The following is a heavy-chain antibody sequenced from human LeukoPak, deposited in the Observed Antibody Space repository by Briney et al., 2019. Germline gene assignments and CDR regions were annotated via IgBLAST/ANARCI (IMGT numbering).Heavy chain of an antibody. J-gene: IGHJ6*03. Sequence: GGSLRLSCAASGFTFSSYAMHWVRQAPGKGLEWVAVISYDGSNKYYADSAKGRFTISRDNSKNTLYLQMNSLRAEDTAVYYCARARYMDVWGKGTTVTVSS. CDR3: ARARYMDV. CDR1: GFTFSSYA. CDR2: ISYDGSNK. V-gene: IGHV3-30-3*01.